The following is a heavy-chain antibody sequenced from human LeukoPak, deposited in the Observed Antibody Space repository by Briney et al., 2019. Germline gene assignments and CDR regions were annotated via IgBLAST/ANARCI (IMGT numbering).Heavy chain of an antibody. J-gene: IGHJ4*02. CDR2: INALGSTT. V-gene: IGHV3-74*01. CDR3: ARGVTGGNGKIDY. D-gene: IGHD7-27*01. CDR1: GLSFSSHW. Sequence: GGSLRLSCAASGLSFSSHWMHWVRQVPGKGLVWVSRINALGSTTNYADSVKGRFTISRGNTKNTLYLQMSSLRDEDTAVYYCARGVTGGNGKIDYWGQGTLVTVSS.